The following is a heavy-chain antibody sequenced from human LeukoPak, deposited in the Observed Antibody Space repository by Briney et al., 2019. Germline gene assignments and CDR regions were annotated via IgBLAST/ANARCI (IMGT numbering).Heavy chain of an antibody. J-gene: IGHJ4*02. Sequence: ASVKVSCEASGYTFTNYAMHWVRQAPGQRLEWMGWINAGTGNTKYSQEFQDRVTITRDTSASTAYMELSSLRSEDMAVYYCAREWSGYNSPGDYFDYWGQGTLVTVSS. CDR1: GYTFTNYA. V-gene: IGHV1-3*03. D-gene: IGHD5-24*01. CDR2: INAGTGNT. CDR3: AREWSGYNSPGDYFDY.